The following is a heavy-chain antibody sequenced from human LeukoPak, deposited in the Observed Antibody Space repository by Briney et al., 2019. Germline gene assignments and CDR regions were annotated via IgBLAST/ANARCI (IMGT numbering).Heavy chain of an antibody. CDR3: ARGYCSGGSCYHLDY. V-gene: IGHV5-51*01. J-gene: IGHJ4*02. CDR1: GYSFTSYW. Sequence: GESLKISCKGSGYSFTSYWIGWVRQMPGKGLEWMGIFYPGDSDTRYSPSFQGQVTISADKSISTAYLQWSSLKASDTAMYYCARGYCSGGSCYHLDYWGQGTLVTVSS. CDR2: FYPGDSDT. D-gene: IGHD2-15*01.